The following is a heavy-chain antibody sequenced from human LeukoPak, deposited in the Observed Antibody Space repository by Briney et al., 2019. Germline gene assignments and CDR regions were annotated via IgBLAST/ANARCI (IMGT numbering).Heavy chain of an antibody. Sequence: PSETLSLTCTVSGGSISGHYRSWIRQPPGKGLEWIGHIYYTGVINYDPSLKSRVTMLVDTSKNQFSLKVTSVTAADTAVYYCARLTRLAPVGTTYYHSLDVWGQGSTVTVSS. CDR1: GGSISGHY. V-gene: IGHV4-59*08. J-gene: IGHJ6*02. CDR2: IYYTGVI. D-gene: IGHD2-2*01. CDR3: ARLTRLAPVGTTYYHSLDV.